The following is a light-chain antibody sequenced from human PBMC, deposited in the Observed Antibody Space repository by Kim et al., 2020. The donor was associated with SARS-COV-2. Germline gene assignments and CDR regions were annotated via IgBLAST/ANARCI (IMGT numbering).Light chain of an antibody. J-gene: IGLJ2*01. CDR3: NSRDTSGTQWI. Sequence: ALGQTVRITCIRDSLRRFSASWYQQKPGQAPLLVMYDYNKRPSGIPDRFSGSNSGNTASLTITGAQAEDEADYYCNSRDTSGTQWIFGGGTQLTVL. CDR2: DYN. CDR1: SLRRFS. V-gene: IGLV3-19*01.